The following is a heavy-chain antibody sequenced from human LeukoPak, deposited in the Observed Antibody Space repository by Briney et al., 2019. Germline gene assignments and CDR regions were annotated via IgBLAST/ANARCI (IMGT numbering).Heavy chain of an antibody. D-gene: IGHD3-16*01. CDR1: GYTFTMYY. Sequence: ASVKVSCKASGYTFTMYYIHWVRQAPGQGLEWMGMINPSDGATTYAQRFQGRVTMTRDMSTTTVYMDLRSLRSADTAVYFCASEQRGGLVGSLGGLFASYYTYYYMDVWGRGTTVTVSS. CDR2: INPSDGAT. V-gene: IGHV1-46*01. J-gene: IGHJ6*03. CDR3: ASEQRGGLVGSLGGLFASYYTYYYMDV.